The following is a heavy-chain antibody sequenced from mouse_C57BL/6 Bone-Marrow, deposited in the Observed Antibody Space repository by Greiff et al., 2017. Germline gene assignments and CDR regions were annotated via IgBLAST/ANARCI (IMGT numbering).Heavy chain of an antibody. CDR2: IYPRSGNT. CDR3: ARGNYYAMDY. CDR1: GYTFTSSG. Sequence: VQLQQSGAELARPGASVKLSCKASGYTFTSSGISWVKQRTGQGLEWIGEIYPRSGNTYYNEKFKGKATLTADKSSSTAYMELRSLTSEDSAVYFCARGNYYAMDYWGQGTSVTVSS. V-gene: IGHV1-81*01. D-gene: IGHD2-1*01. J-gene: IGHJ4*01.